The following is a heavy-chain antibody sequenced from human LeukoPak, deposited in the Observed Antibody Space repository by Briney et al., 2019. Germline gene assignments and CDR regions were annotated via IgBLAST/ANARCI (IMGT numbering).Heavy chain of an antibody. D-gene: IGHD2-2*01. CDR2: MNPSGGST. CDR3: ASAGEIVVVPAANPYYFDY. CDR1: GYTFTSYY. J-gene: IGHJ4*02. Sequence: EASVKVSCKASGYTFTSYYMHWVRQAPGQGLEWMGIMNPSGGSTSYAQKFQGRVTMTRDTSTSTVYMELSSLRSGDTAVYYCASAGEIVVVPAANPYYFDYWGQGTLVTVSS. V-gene: IGHV1-46*01.